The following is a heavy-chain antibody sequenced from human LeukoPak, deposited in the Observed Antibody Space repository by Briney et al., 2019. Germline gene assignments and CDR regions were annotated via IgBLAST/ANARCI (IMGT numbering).Heavy chain of an antibody. CDR3: QRETDAFDI. J-gene: IGHJ3*02. D-gene: IGHD1-26*01. Sequence: PGRSLRLSCAASGFTFSSYGMHWVRQAPGKGLEWVAVIWFDGSNRYYADSVKGRFTIYRDNSKNTLTLQMNGLRAEDTAVYYCQRETDAFDIWGQGTMVTVSS. V-gene: IGHV3-33*03. CDR1: GFTFSSYG. CDR2: IWFDGSNR.